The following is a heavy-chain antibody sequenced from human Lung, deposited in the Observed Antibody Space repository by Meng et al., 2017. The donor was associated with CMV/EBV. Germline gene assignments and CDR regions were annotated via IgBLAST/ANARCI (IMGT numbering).Heavy chain of an antibody. V-gene: IGHV3-30*09. CDR1: GFNLNTHS. Sequence: GESLKISCVASGFNLNTHSGHWVRQAPGKGLEWLAVFSSDITNPYYADSVRGRFAVSRDDFRKSLYLQMNDLTPEDTAVYYCATSRLQLDAVDLWGHGTLVTVSS. D-gene: IGHD2-2*01. J-gene: IGHJ3*01. CDR3: ATSRLQLDAVDL. CDR2: FSSDITNP.